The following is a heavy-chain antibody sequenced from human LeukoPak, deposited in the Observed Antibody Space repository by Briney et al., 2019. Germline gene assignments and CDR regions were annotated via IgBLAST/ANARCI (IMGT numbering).Heavy chain of an antibody. J-gene: IGHJ4*02. V-gene: IGHV4-39*07. CDR1: GGSISSYY. D-gene: IGHD6-19*01. CDR2: IYYSGST. CDR3: ARVRGGWHYYFDY. Sequence: SETLSLTCTVSGGSISSYYWSWIRQPPGKGLEWIGSIYYSGSTYYNPSLKSRVTISVDTSKNQFSLKLSSVTAADTAVYYCARVRGGWHYYFDYWGQGTLVTVSS.